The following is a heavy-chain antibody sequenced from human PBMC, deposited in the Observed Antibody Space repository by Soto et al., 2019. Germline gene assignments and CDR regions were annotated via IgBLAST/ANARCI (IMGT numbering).Heavy chain of an antibody. D-gene: IGHD2-15*01. V-gene: IGHV1-24*01. J-gene: IGHJ5*02. Sequence: ASVKVSCKVSGYTLTELSMHWVRQAPGKGLEWMRGFDPEDGETIYAQKFQGRVTMTEDTSTDTAYMELSSLRSEDTAVYYCATEIPLGYCSGGSCPRRAANWFDPWGQGTLVTVSS. CDR3: ATEIPLGYCSGGSCPRRAANWFDP. CDR2: FDPEDGET. CDR1: GYTLTELS.